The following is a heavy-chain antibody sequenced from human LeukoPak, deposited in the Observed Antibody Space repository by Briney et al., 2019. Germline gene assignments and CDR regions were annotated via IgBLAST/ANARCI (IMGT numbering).Heavy chain of an antibody. CDR1: GFTFDDYA. D-gene: IGHD1-7*01. J-gene: IGHJ4*02. V-gene: IGHV3-43*02. CDR2: ISADGGTT. CDR3: AGYNWNYYFDY. Sequence: GESLKISCAASGFTFDDYAIHWVRQAPGKGLEWVSLISADGGTTYYADSVKGRFTISRDNGKNSLYLQMNSLRTEDTALYYCAGYNWNYYFDYWGQGTLVTVSS.